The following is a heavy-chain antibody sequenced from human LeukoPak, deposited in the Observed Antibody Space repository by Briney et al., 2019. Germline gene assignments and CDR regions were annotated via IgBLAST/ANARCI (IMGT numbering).Heavy chain of an antibody. D-gene: IGHD2-15*01. V-gene: IGHV3-66*01. Sequence: GGSLRLSCAASGXTFSTYSMSWVRQAPGKGLEWVSVIYSGGSTFYADSVKGRFTISRDNSKNTLYLQMNSLRAEDTAVYYCASDSYSPEYFQHWGQGTLVTVSS. J-gene: IGHJ1*01. CDR2: IYSGGST. CDR1: GXTFSTYS. CDR3: ASDSYSPEYFQH.